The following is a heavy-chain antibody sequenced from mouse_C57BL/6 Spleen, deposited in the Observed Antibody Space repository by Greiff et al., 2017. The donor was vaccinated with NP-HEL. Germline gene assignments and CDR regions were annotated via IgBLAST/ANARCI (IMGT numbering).Heavy chain of an antibody. Sequence: QVQLQQSGAELARPGASVKLSCKASGYTSTSYGISWVKQRTGQGLEWIGEIYPRSGNTYYNEKFKGKATLTADKSSSTAYMELRSLTSEDSAVYFCARDYYGSSSKSYYFDYWGQGTTLTVSS. D-gene: IGHD1-1*01. CDR1: GYTSTSYG. J-gene: IGHJ2*01. CDR3: ARDYYGSSSKSYYFDY. CDR2: IYPRSGNT. V-gene: IGHV1-81*01.